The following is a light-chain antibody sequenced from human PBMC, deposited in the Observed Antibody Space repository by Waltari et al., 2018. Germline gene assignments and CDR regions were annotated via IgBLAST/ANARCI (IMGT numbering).Light chain of an antibody. CDR1: QSVGTY. V-gene: IGKV3-11*01. J-gene: IGKJ2*01. Sequence: EIVLTQSPATLSLSPGETATLSCRASQSVGTYLAWYQQKPGQAPRLLIYDASNRATGIPARFRGSGSGTDFTLTISSLEAEDFAVYYCQQRSSWTPHTFGPGVRLEIK. CDR2: DAS. CDR3: QQRSSWTPHT.